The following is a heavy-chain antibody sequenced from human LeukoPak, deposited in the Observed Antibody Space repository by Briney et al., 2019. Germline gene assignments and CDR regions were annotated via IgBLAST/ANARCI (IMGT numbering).Heavy chain of an antibody. Sequence: PGGSLRLSCAASGFTVSHNYMSWVRQAPGKGLEWVSVIYSGGSTYYADSVKGRFTISRDDSKNTAYLQMNSLKTEDTAVYYCTRYSGSYYSEVYAFDIWGQGTMVTVSS. D-gene: IGHD1-26*01. CDR3: TRYSGSYYSEVYAFDI. J-gene: IGHJ3*02. CDR1: GFTVSHNY. V-gene: IGHV3-66*01. CDR2: IYSGGST.